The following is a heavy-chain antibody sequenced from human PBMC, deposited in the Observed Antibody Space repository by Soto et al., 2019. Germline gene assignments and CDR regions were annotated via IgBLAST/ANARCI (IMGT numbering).Heavy chain of an antibody. Sequence: QVQLGESGGGVVQPGRSRRLSFAASGFTFSSYGMHWVRQAPGKGLEWVAVISYDGSNKYYADSVKGRFTISRDNSKNTLYLQMNSLRAEDTAVYYCAKARDYGSGSYYGMDVWGQGTTVTVSS. D-gene: IGHD3-10*01. CDR2: ISYDGSNK. J-gene: IGHJ6*02. CDR3: AKARDYGSGSYYGMDV. V-gene: IGHV3-30*18. CDR1: GFTFSSYG.